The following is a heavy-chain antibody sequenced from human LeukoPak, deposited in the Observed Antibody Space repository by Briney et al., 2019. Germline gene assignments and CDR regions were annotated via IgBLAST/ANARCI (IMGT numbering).Heavy chain of an antibody. CDR3: AKDLLSTSASPDNDY. CDR2: ISYDGSNK. J-gene: IGHJ4*02. V-gene: IGHV3-30*18. CDR1: GFTFSSYW. Sequence: GGSLRLSCAASGFTFSSYWMSWVRQAPGKGLEWVAVISYDGSNKYYADSVKGRFTISRDNSKNTLYLQMNSLRAEDTAVYYCAKDLLSTSASPDNDYWGQGTLVTVSS. D-gene: IGHD2-2*01.